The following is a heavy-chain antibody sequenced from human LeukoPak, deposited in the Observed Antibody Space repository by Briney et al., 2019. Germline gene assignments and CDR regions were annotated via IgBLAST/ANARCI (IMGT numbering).Heavy chain of an antibody. V-gene: IGHV3-7*01. CDR2: INQDGSGK. Sequence: GGCLRLSCAASGFIFSNYWMSWVRQAPGKGLEWVANINQDGSGKWYVDSVKGRFNISRDNAKNSLYRQMSSLRVEDTAVYYCAREGMATINFWGQGTLVTVSP. CDR1: GFIFSNYW. CDR3: AREGMATINF. D-gene: IGHD5-12*01. J-gene: IGHJ4*02.